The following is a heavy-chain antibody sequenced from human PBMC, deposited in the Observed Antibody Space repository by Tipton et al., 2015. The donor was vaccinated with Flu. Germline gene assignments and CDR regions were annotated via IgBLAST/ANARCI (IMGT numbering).Heavy chain of an antibody. Sequence: QVQLVQSGGGLVQPGGSLRLSCAASGFTFSSYWMSWVRQAPGKGLEWVAFIRHDESDKYYADSVKGRFTISRDNSKNALYLLISSLRPEDTAVYYCAKDGWDTSGWYPFDYWGQGTLVTVSA. CDR1: GFTFSSYW. V-gene: IGHV3-30*02. CDR2: IRHDESDK. CDR3: AKDGWDTSGWYPFDY. J-gene: IGHJ4*02. D-gene: IGHD6-19*01.